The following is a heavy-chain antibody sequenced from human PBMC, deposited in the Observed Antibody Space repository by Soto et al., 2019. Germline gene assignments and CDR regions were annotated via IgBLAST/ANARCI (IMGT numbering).Heavy chain of an antibody. CDR2: IHYSGST. CDR1: GDSVTISDYY. V-gene: IGHV4-39*01. CDR3: AAHDSGGYYAEY. J-gene: IGHJ4*02. D-gene: IGHD3-22*01. Sequence: QLQLQESGPGLVKPSETLSLTCTVSGDSVTISDYYWGWIRQPPGKGLEWIGSIHYSGSTYYNPSLKSRVTIPGDTSKKQFSLKLTSVTAADAAVYSCAAHDSGGYYAEYWGQGTLVTVSA.